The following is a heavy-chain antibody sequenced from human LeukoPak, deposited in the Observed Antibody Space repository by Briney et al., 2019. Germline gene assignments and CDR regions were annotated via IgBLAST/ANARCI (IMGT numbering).Heavy chain of an antibody. CDR1: GGSISSYY. Sequence: AETLSLTCTVSGGSISSYYWSWIRQPAGKGLEWIGRVYTSGSPNYNPSLESRVTMSVDTSKNQFSLRLTSVTAADTAVYYCARRHHYSYFMDVWGKGTTVTVSS. CDR3: ARRHHYSYFMDV. CDR2: VYTSGSP. J-gene: IGHJ6*03. V-gene: IGHV4-4*07.